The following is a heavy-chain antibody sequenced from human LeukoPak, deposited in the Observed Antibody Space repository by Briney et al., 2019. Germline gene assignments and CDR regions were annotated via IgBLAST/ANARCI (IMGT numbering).Heavy chain of an antibody. D-gene: IGHD6-19*01. CDR1: GFTFSSYA. J-gene: IGHJ4*02. Sequence: GGSLRLSCAASGFTFSSYAMSWVRQAPGKGLGWVSAISGSGGSTYYADSVKGRFTISRDNSKNTLYLQMNSLRAEDTAVYYCAKDRVAVAGTARGGGDYWGQGTLVTVSS. CDR2: ISGSGGST. V-gene: IGHV3-23*01. CDR3: AKDRVAVAGTARGGGDY.